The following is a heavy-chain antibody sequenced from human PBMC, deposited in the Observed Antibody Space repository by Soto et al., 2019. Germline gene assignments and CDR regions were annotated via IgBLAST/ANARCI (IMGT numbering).Heavy chain of an antibody. D-gene: IGHD4-4*01. Sequence: ASVKVSCKVSGYTLTELSMHWVRQAPGKGLEWMGGFDPEDGETIYAQKFQGRVTMTEDTSTDTAYMELSSLRSEDTAVYYCETGENLTGYYYGMDVGAQGTTVTVSS. CDR2: FDPEDGET. CDR1: GYTLTELS. V-gene: IGHV1-24*01. CDR3: ETGENLTGYYYGMDV. J-gene: IGHJ6*02.